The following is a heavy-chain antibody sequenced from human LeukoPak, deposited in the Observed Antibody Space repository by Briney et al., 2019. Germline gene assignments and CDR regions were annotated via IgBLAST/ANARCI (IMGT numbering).Heavy chain of an antibody. CDR1: GFSFSNYN. V-gene: IGHV4-59*01. J-gene: IGHJ5*02. CDR2: IYYSGST. Sequence: GSLRLSCEASGFSFSNYNMDWVRQTPGKGLEWIGYIYYSGSTNYNPSLKSRVTISVDTSKNQFSLKLSSVTAADTAVYYCARVGTDLKGYNYGGWFDPWGQGTLVTVSS. CDR3: ARVGTDLKGYNYGGWFDP. D-gene: IGHD5-24*01.